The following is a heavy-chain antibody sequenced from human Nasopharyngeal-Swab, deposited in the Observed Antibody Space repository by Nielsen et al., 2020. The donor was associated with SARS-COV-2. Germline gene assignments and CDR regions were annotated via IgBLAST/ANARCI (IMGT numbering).Heavy chain of an antibody. CDR1: GYTFTSYD. J-gene: IGHJ6*03. V-gene: IGHV1-8*01. D-gene: IGHD2-2*02. CDR3: ARAGEGVVVPAAIMGGTYYYYYYMDV. CDR2: MNPNSGNT. Sequence: ASVKVSCKASGYTFTSYDINWVRQATGQGLEWMGWMNPNSGNTGYAQKFQGRVTMTRNTSISTAYMELSGLRSEDTAVYYCARAGEGVVVPAAIMGGTYYYYYYMDVWGKGTTVTVSS.